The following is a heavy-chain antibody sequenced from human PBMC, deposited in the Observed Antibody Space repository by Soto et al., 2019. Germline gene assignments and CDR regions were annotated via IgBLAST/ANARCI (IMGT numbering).Heavy chain of an antibody. CDR1: GFTFSKYA. D-gene: IGHD2-15*01. CDR3: VKGNQLLRYYFEF. J-gene: IGHJ4*01. CDR2: LTSAGDST. Sequence: PGGSLRLSCSVSGFTFSKYAMHWVRQAPGKGLEYVSGLTSAGDSTWHADSVKDRFTISRDNSKNTLFLQMSSLRVEDTAIYFCVKGNQLLRYYFEFWGPGTLVTVSS. V-gene: IGHV3-64D*06.